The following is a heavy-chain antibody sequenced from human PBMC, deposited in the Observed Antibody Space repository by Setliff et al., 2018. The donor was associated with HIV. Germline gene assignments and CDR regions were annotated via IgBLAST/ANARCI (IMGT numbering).Heavy chain of an antibody. J-gene: IGHJ3*02. CDR3: ARHRHTAAGTLDAFDI. V-gene: IGHV5-51*01. CDR2: IYPGDSDT. D-gene: IGHD6-13*01. Sequence: GESLKISCKGSGYYFTSYWIGWVRQMPGKGLEWMGIIYPGDSDTRISPSFQGQVTISADKSISTAYLQWSTLKASDTAIYYCARHRHTAAGTLDAFDIWGQGTVVTVAS. CDR1: GYYFTSYW.